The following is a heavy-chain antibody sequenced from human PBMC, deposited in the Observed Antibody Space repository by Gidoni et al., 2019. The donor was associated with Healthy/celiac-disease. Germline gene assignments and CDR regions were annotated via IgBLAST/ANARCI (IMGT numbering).Heavy chain of an antibody. CDR3: AKDPRDDLPPFDY. V-gene: IGHV3-23*01. D-gene: IGHD1-1*01. J-gene: IGHJ4*02. Sequence: EVQLLASGGGLVQPGGSLRLSCAASGFPFSSHAMSWVRQAPGKGLEWVSAISGSGGSTYYADSVKGRFTISRDNSKNTLYLQMNSLRAEDTAVYYCAKDPRDDLPPFDYWGQGTLVTVSS. CDR1: GFPFSSHA. CDR2: ISGSGGST.